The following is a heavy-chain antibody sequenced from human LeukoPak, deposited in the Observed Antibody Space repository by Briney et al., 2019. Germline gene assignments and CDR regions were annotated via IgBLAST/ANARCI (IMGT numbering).Heavy chain of an antibody. CDR3: ARVSYDSSGYYQAIDY. Sequence: ASVKVSCKASGYTFTGYYMHWVRRAPGQGLEWMGWINPNSGGTNYAQKFQGRVTMTRDTSISTAYMELSRLRSDDTAVYYCARVSYDSSGYYQAIDYWGQGTLVTVSS. D-gene: IGHD3-22*01. J-gene: IGHJ4*02. CDR1: GYTFTGYY. V-gene: IGHV1-2*02. CDR2: INPNSGGT.